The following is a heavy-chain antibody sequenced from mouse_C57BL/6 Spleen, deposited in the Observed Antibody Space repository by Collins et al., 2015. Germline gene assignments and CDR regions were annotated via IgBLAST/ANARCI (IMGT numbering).Heavy chain of an antibody. J-gene: IGHJ2*01. CDR1: GFDFSRYW. CDR3: ARLGYYGYGDY. V-gene: IGHV4-1*02. CDR2: INPDSSTI. D-gene: IGHD2-2*01. Sequence: EVKLLESGGGLVQPGGSLKLSCAGSGFDFSRYWMSWVRQAPGKGLEWIGEINPDSSTINYTPSLKDKFIISRDNAKNTLYLQMSKVRSEDTALYYCARLGYYGYGDYWGQGTTLTVSS.